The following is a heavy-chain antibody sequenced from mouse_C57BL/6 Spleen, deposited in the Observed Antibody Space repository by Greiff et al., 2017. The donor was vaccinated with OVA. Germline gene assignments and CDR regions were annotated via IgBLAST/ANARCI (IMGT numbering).Heavy chain of an antibody. V-gene: IGHV1-26*01. J-gene: IGHJ1*03. CDR1: GYTFTDYY. CDR3: AIYGNQGYFDV. CDR2: INPNNGGT. Sequence: EVQLQQSGPELVKPGASVKISCKASGYTFTDYYMNWVKQSHGKSLEWIGDINPNNGGTSYNQKFKGKATLTVDKSSSTAYMELRSLTSEDSAVYYCAIYGNQGYFDVWGTRTTVTVSS. D-gene: IGHD2-1*01.